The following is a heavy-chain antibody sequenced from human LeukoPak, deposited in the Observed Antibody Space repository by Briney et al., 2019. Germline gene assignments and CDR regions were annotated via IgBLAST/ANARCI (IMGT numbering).Heavy chain of an antibody. CDR3: ARAGPYSRKVFDY. CDR1: GYTFTGYY. CDR2: INPNSGGT. J-gene: IGHJ4*02. V-gene: IGHV1-2*04. D-gene: IGHD5-18*01. Sequence: ASVKVSCKASGYTFTGYYMHWVRQAPGQRLEWMGWINPNSGGTNYAQKFQGWVTMTRDTSISTAYMELSGLRSDDTAVYYCARAGPYSRKVFDYWGQGTLVTVSS.